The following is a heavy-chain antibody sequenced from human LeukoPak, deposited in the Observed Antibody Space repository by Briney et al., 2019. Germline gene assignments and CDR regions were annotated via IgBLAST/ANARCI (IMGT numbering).Heavy chain of an antibody. V-gene: IGHV3-15*01. D-gene: IGHD6-13*01. J-gene: IGHJ4*02. Sequence: GGSLRLSCAASGLTFNNAWMSWVRQAPGRGLEWVGRIRSRSAGGTTDYGASVKGRFTISRDDSKNTLYLQMNSLKTEDTAVYYRSTGAGTHDYWGQGTLVTVSS. CDR1: GLTFNNAW. CDR3: STGAGTHDY. CDR2: IRSRSAGGTT.